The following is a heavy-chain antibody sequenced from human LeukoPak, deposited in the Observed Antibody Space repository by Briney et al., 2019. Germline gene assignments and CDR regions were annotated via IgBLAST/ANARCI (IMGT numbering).Heavy chain of an antibody. J-gene: IGHJ5*02. CDR1: GYTFTSYG. V-gene: IGHV1-18*01. D-gene: IGHD5-24*01. CDR2: ISAYNGNT. CDR3: ARDRLRDGYNSGWFDP. Sequence: ASVKVSCKASGYTFTSYGISWVRQAPGQGLEWMGWISAYNGNTNYAQKLQGRVTMTTDTSTSTAYMELRSLRSDDTAVYYCARDRLRDGYNSGWFDPWGQGTLVTVSS.